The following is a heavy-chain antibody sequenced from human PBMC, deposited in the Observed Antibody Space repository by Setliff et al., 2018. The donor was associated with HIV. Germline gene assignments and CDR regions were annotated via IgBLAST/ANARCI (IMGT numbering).Heavy chain of an antibody. CDR2: MLPILGMG. J-gene: IGHJ5*02. CDR1: GNTFSSYG. CDR3: VRGYRSAWNSWFDA. V-gene: IGHV1-69*10. D-gene: IGHD6-19*01. Sequence: GASVKVSCKASGNTFSSYGITWVRQAPGQGLEWMGGMLPILGMGDFAQKFQGRVTMTRDTSTSTVYMDLSSLRADDTAVYYCVRGYRSAWNSWFDAWGQGTRVTVSS.